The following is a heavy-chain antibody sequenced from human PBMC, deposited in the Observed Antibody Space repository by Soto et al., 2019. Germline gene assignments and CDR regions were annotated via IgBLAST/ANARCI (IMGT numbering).Heavy chain of an antibody. CDR3: AFYGGIADQPAYFDY. CDR2: ISGSGGST. J-gene: IGHJ4*02. D-gene: IGHD6-13*01. V-gene: IGHV3-23*01. Sequence: GGSLRLSCAASGFTFSSYAMSWVRQAPGKGLEWVSAISGSGGSTYYADSVKGRFTISRDNSKNTLYLQMNSLRAEDTAVYYCAFYGGIADQPAYFDYWGQGTLVTVSS. CDR1: GFTFSSYA.